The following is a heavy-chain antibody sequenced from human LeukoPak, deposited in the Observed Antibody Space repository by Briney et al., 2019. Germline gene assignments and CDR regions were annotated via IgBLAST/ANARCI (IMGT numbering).Heavy chain of an antibody. CDR3: ARHINKRFDF. CDR2: IHYSGST. J-gene: IGHJ4*02. V-gene: IGHV4-59*08. D-gene: IGHD1/OR15-1a*01. Sequence: SETLSLTCTVSGGSISGYYWSWIRQPPGKGLEWIGYIHYSGSTTYNPSLKSRATISLDTSKTQCSLKLSSVTAADTAVYYCARHINKRFDFWGQGTLVTVSS. CDR1: GGSISGYY.